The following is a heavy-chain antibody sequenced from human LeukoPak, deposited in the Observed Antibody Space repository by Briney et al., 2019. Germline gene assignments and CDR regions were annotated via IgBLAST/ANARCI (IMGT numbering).Heavy chain of an antibody. CDR3: ARVYLTDFWTDYGMDV. V-gene: IGHV3-21*01. J-gene: IGHJ6*02. Sequence: GGSLRLSCAASGFTFSSYSMTWVRQAPGKGLEWVSSISSSSSYIYYADSVKGRFTISRDNAKNSLYLQMNSLRAEDTAVYYCARVYLTDFWTDYGMDVWGQGTTVTVSS. CDR2: ISSSSSYI. D-gene: IGHD3-3*01. CDR1: GFTFSSYS.